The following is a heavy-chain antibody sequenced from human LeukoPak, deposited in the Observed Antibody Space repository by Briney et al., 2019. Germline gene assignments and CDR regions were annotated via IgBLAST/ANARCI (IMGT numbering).Heavy chain of an antibody. CDR1: GYTFTSYD. CDR2: MNPNSGNT. Sequence: ASVKVSCKASGYTFTSYDINWVRQATGQGLEWMGWMNPNSGNTGYAQKFQGRVTMTRNTSISTAYMELSSLRSEDTAVYYCARGPPITATTKIHDAFDIWGQGTMVTVSS. V-gene: IGHV1-8*01. J-gene: IGHJ3*02. CDR3: ARGPPITATTKIHDAFDI. D-gene: IGHD4-17*01.